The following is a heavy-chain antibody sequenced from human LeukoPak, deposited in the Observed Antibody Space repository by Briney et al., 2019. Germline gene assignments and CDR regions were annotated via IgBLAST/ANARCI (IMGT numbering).Heavy chain of an antibody. D-gene: IGHD6-19*01. J-gene: IGHJ6*03. Sequence: PSETLSLTCAVYGGSFSGYYWSWIRQPPGKGLEWIGEINHSGSTDYNPSLKSRVTISVDTSKNQFSLKLSSVTAADTAVYYCARDSIAVAGLHYPAYYYYMDVWGKGTTVTVSS. CDR3: ARDSIAVAGLHYPAYYYYMDV. CDR1: GGSFSGYY. CDR2: INHSGST. V-gene: IGHV4-34*01.